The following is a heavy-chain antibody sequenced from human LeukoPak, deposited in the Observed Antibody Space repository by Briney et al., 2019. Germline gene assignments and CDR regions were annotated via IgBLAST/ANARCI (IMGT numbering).Heavy chain of an antibody. CDR2: IYSGGST. Sequence: SGGSLRLSCAASGFTVSSNYMSWVRQAPGKGLEWVSVIYSGGSTYYADSVKGRFTISRDNSKNTLYLQMNSLRAEDTAVYYCARAFGVSQLLAFDIWGQGTMVTVSS. CDR3: ARAFGVSQLLAFDI. V-gene: IGHV3-53*05. D-gene: IGHD2-2*01. CDR1: GFTVSSNY. J-gene: IGHJ3*02.